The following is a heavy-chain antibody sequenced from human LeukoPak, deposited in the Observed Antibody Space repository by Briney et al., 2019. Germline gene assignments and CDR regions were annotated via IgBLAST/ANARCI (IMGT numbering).Heavy chain of an antibody. CDR3: ARVDFYYDSNGYVGEYFLH. J-gene: IGHJ1*01. CDR1: GFTFSSYA. D-gene: IGHD3-22*01. V-gene: IGHV3-23*01. CDR2: ISGSGGST. Sequence: GGSLRLSCAASGFTFSSYAMSWVRQAPGKGLEWVSAISGSGGSTYYADSVKGRFTISRDNAKNSAYLQMDSLRGEDTAVYYCARVDFYYDSNGYVGEYFLHWGQGTLVTVSS.